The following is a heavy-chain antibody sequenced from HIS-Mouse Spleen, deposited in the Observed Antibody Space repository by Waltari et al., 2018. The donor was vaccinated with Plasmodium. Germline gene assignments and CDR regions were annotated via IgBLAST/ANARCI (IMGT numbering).Heavy chain of an antibody. CDR1: GFTLDDYD. V-gene: IGHV3-9*01. Sequence: EVQLVESGGGLVQPGRSLRLSCAASGFTLDDYDMHWVRQAPGKGLEWVSGISWNSGSIGYADSVKGRFTISRDNAKNSLYLQMNSLRAEDTALYYCAKDQTPYQLLHFDYWGQGTLVTVSS. CDR3: AKDQTPYQLLHFDY. D-gene: IGHD2-2*01. J-gene: IGHJ4*02. CDR2: ISWNSGSI.